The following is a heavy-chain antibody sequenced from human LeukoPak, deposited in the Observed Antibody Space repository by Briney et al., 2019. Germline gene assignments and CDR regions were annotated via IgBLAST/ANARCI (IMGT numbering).Heavy chain of an antibody. Sequence: SVKVSCKASGGTFSSYAISWVRQAPGQGLEWMRGIIPIFGTANYAQKFQGRVTITTDESTSTAYMELSSLRSEDTAVYYCARVVVPAAPYNWFDPWGQGTLVTVSS. D-gene: IGHD2-2*01. CDR1: GGTFSSYA. J-gene: IGHJ5*02. CDR2: IIPIFGTA. V-gene: IGHV1-69*05. CDR3: ARVVVPAAPYNWFDP.